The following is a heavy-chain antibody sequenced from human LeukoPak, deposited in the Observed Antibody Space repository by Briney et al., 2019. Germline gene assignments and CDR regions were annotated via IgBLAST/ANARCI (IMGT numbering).Heavy chain of an antibody. V-gene: IGHV1-18*01. J-gene: IGHJ3*02. CDR3: ARDKRRSWQPGPTAFDI. CDR2: ISAYNGNT. CDR1: GYTLISYG. D-gene: IGHD3-10*01. Sequence: ASVKVSCTASGYTLISYGISWVRQAPGQGLEWMGWISAYNGNTNYARKLQGRVTMTTDTSTSTAYMELRSLRSDDTAVYYCARDKRRSWQPGPTAFDIWGQGTMVTVSS.